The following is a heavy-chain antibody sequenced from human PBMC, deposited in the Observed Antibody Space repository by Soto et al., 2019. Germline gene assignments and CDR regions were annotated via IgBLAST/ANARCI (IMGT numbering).Heavy chain of an antibody. V-gene: IGHV3-9*01. D-gene: IGHD3-22*01. J-gene: IGHJ4*02. CDR3: AEESSSGYWY. CDR1: GFTFEDYA. Sequence: EVQLVESGGGLVQPGRSLRLSCAAYGFTFEDYAMHWVRQAPGKGLEWVSGISWNSGSIGYAASVKGRFTISRDNAKNSLYLQMNSLRAEDTALYYCAEESSSGYWYWGQGTLVTASS. CDR2: ISWNSGSI.